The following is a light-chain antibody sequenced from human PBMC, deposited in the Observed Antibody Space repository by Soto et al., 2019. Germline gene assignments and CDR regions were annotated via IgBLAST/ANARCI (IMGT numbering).Light chain of an antibody. CDR1: QSISSY. J-gene: IGKJ1*01. CDR3: QQSYSTPWG. Sequence: DIQMTQSPSSLSASVGDRVTITCRASQSISSYLNWYQQKPGKAPKLLIYAASSLQSGVPSRFSGSGSGTDLTLTISSLQPEDFATYYCQQSYSTPWGFGQGTKVEIK. V-gene: IGKV1-39*01. CDR2: AAS.